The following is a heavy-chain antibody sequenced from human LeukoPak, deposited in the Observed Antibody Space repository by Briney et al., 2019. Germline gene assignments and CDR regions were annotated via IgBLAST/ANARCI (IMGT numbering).Heavy chain of an antibody. CDR2: IIGSGGRT. Sequence: GGSLRLSCATSGFTFSIYTMTWVRQAPGKGLEWVSTIIGSGGRTYNADSVKGRFTISRDNSKNTLYLQMNSLRAEDTAVYYCAKASSDSSGWSYYWGQGALVTVSS. J-gene: IGHJ4*02. CDR1: GFTFSIYT. V-gene: IGHV3-23*01. CDR3: AKASSDSSGWSYY. D-gene: IGHD6-19*01.